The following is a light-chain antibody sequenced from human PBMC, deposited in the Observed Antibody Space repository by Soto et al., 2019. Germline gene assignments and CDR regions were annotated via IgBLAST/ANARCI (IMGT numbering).Light chain of an antibody. J-gene: IGLJ3*02. CDR2: DVS. CDR1: SSDVGVYNY. Sequence: QSALTQPRSVSGSPGQSVTISCTGTSSDVGVYNYDSWYQQHPGEAPKLMIYDVSKRPSGVPDRFSGSKSGNTASLTISGLQAEDEADYYCCSYAGSYTFLVFGGGTKLTVL. V-gene: IGLV2-11*01. CDR3: CSYAGSYTFLV.